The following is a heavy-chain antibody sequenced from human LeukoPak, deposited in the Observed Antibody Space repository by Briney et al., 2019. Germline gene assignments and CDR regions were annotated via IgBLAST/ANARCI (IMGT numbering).Heavy chain of an antibody. CDR2: IYYSGST. Sequence: PSETLSLTCTVSGGSISSYYWSWIRQPPGKGLEWIGYIYYSGSTNYNPSLKSRVTISVDTSKNQFSLKLSSVTAADTAVYYCARFSSGWYGVRYWGQGTLVTVSS. J-gene: IGHJ4*02. CDR3: ARFSSGWYGVRY. CDR1: GGSISSYY. D-gene: IGHD6-19*01. V-gene: IGHV4-59*01.